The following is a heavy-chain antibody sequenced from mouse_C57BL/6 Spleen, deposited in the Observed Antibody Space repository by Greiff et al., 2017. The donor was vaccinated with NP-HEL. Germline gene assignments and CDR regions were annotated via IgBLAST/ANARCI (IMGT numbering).Heavy chain of an antibody. CDR3: ARLWRGYYAMDY. CDR2: IDPSDSYT. CDR1: GYTFTSYW. V-gene: IGHV1-69*01. Sequence: QVQLQQPGAELVMPGASVKLSCKASGYTFTSYWMHWVKQRPGQSLEWIGEIDPSDSYTNYNQKFKGKSTLTVDKSSSTAYMQLSSLTSEDSAVYYCARLWRGYYAMDYWGQGTSVTVSS. D-gene: IGHD1-1*02. J-gene: IGHJ4*01.